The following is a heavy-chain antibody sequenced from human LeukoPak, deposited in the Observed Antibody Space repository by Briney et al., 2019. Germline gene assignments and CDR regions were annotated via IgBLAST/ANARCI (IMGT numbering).Heavy chain of an antibody. CDR1: GGSFSGYY. V-gene: IGHV4-34*01. D-gene: IGHD3-10*01. J-gene: IGHJ4*02. CDR2: INRSGST. CDR3: ARKYGSGSYLRY. Sequence: SETLSLTCAVYGGSFSGYYWSWIRQPPGKGLEWIGEINRSGSTNYNPSLKSRVTISVDTSKNQFFLKLRSVTAADTAVYYGARKYGSGSYLRYWGEGSLVTDSS.